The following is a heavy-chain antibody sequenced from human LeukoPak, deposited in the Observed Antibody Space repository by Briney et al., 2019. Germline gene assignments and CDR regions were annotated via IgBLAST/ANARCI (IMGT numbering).Heavy chain of an antibody. CDR3: ARGQVVPAAINWFDP. CDR1: GYTFTSYD. D-gene: IGHD2-2*02. Sequence: ASVKLSCKASGYTFTSYDINWVRQATGQGLEWMGWMNPNSGNTGYAQKFQGRVTITRNTSISTAYMELSSLRSEDTAVYYCARGQVVPAAINWFDPWGQGTLVTVSS. CDR2: MNPNSGNT. J-gene: IGHJ5*02. V-gene: IGHV1-8*03.